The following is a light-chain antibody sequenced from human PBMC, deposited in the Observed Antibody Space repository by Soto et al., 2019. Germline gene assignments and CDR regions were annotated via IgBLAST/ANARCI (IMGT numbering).Light chain of an antibody. Sequence: QSVLTQPPSVSAAPGQKVTISCSGSSSNIGGNSVSWYQQLPGTAPTLLIYDDTKRPSGIPDRFSGSKSGTSATLGITGFQTGDEADYYCGSWDSSLSADVFGTGTKVTVL. CDR3: GSWDSSLSADV. CDR2: DDT. V-gene: IGLV1-51*01. CDR1: SSNIGGNS. J-gene: IGLJ1*01.